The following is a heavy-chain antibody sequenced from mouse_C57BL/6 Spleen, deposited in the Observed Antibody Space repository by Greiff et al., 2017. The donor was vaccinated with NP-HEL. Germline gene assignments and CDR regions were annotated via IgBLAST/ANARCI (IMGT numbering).Heavy chain of an antibody. V-gene: IGHV1-15*01. Sequence: VQGVESGAELVRPGASMTLSCKASGYTFTDYEMHWVKQTPVHGLEWIGAIDPETGGTAYNQKFKGKAILTADKSSSTAYMELRSLTSEDSAVYYCTRRWLGDAMDYWGQGTSVTVSS. J-gene: IGHJ4*01. D-gene: IGHD2-3*01. CDR3: TRRWLGDAMDY. CDR1: GYTFTDYE. CDR2: IDPETGGT.